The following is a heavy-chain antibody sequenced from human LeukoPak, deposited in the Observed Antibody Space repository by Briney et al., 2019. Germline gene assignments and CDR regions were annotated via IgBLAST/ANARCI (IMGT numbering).Heavy chain of an antibody. V-gene: IGHV3-11*01. D-gene: IGHD3-22*01. CDR3: ARDQDYYYDSSVYPGY. CDR2: ISSSGSTI. Sequence: PGGSLRLSCAASGFTFSDYYMSWIRQAPGKGLEWVSYISSSGSTIYYADSVKGRFTISRDNAKNSLYLQMNSLRAEDTAVYYCARDQDYYYDSSVYPGYWGQGPLVTVSS. CDR1: GFTFSDYY. J-gene: IGHJ4*02.